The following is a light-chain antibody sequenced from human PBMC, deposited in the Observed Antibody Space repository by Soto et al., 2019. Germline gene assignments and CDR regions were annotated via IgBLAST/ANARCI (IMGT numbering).Light chain of an antibody. CDR3: QQAISFPPD. V-gene: IGKV1-12*01. CDR1: QGSRSW. J-gene: IGKJ5*01. CDR2: VAS. Sequence: DTQLARSPCSVSVYVVQGDTITRRARQGSRSWLAWYVQKPGKAPQLLIYVASRLQSGVPSRFSGSGSGTDFTLTISRVQPEDFATYYCQQAISFPPDFGQGTRLEIK.